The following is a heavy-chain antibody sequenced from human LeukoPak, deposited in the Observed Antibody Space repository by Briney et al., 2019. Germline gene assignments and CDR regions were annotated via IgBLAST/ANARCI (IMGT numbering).Heavy chain of an antibody. V-gene: IGHV3-30*03. Sequence: SGGSLRLSCAASGFTFSSYSMNWVRQAPGKGLEWVAVISYDGSNKYYADSVKGRFTISRDNSKNTLYLQMNSLRAEDTAVYYCARDGSTTRPYYDILTGPYYFDYWGQGTLVTVSS. CDR3: ARDGSTTRPYYDILTGPYYFDY. CDR1: GFTFSSYS. CDR2: ISYDGSNK. J-gene: IGHJ4*02. D-gene: IGHD3-9*01.